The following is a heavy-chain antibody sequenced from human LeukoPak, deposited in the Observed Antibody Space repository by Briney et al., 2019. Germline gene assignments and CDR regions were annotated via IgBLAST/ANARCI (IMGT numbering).Heavy chain of an antibody. D-gene: IGHD6-13*01. CDR1: GFTFSSYG. CDR3: ARDLAKQPHAFDI. J-gene: IGHJ3*02. CDR2: ISYDGKNK. Sequence: GGSLRLSRAASGFTFSSYGMHWVRQAPGKGLEWVAVISYDGKNKYYSDSVKGRFTISRDNSENTLSLQMNSLRAEDTAVYYCARDLAKQPHAFDIWGQGTMVTVSS. V-gene: IGHV3-30*03.